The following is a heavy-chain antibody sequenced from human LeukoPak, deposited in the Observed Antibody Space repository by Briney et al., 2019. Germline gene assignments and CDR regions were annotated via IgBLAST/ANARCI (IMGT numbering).Heavy chain of an antibody. Sequence: ASVKVSCKASGYTFTGYYMHWVRQAPGQGLEWMGWINPNSGGTNYAQKFQGRVTMTKDTSISTAYMELSRLRSDDTAVYYCARARQGSSGWYGIWFDPWGQGTLVTVSS. D-gene: IGHD6-19*01. CDR2: INPNSGGT. V-gene: IGHV1-2*02. CDR3: ARARQGSSGWYGIWFDP. CDR1: GYTFTGYY. J-gene: IGHJ5*02.